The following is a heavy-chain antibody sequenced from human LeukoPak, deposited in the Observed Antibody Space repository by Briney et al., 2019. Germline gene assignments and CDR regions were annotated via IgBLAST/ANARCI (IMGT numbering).Heavy chain of an antibody. CDR3: AKAADGVPPGKPLNWFDP. CDR1: GGSISSGDYY. D-gene: IGHD2-2*02. J-gene: IGHJ5*02. Sequence: PSQTLSLTCTVSGGSISSGDYYWSWIRQPPGKGLEWIGYIYYSGSTYYNPSLKSRVTISVDTSKNQFSLKLSSVTAADTAVYYCAKAADGVPPGKPLNWFDPRGQGTLVTVSS. CDR2: IYYSGST. V-gene: IGHV4-30-4*01.